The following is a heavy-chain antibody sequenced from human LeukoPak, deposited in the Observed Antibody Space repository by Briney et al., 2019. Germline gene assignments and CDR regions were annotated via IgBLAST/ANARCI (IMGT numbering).Heavy chain of an antibody. D-gene: IGHD4-17*01. Sequence: ASVKVSCKASGGTFSSYAISWVRQAPGQGLEWMGRIIPILGIANYAQKLQGRVTITADKSTSTAYMELSSLRSEDTAVYYCARDRYGDYAGVDYYYGMDVWGQGATVTVSS. J-gene: IGHJ6*02. CDR2: IIPILGIA. CDR1: GGTFSSYA. CDR3: ARDRYGDYAGVDYYYGMDV. V-gene: IGHV1-69*04.